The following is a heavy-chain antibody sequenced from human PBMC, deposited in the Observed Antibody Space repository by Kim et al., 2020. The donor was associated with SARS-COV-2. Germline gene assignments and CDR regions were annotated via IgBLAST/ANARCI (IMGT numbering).Heavy chain of an antibody. CDR1: GYTFTSYA. CDR3: ARAAYSQAYSGYDSGGMDV. J-gene: IGHJ6*02. Sequence: ASVKVSCKASGYTFTSYAMNWVRQAPGQGLEWMGWINTNTGNPTYAQGFTGRFVFSLDTSVSTAYLQISSLKAEDTAVYYCARAAYSQAYSGYDSGGMDVWGQGTPVTVSS. CDR2: INTNTGNP. D-gene: IGHD5-12*01. V-gene: IGHV7-4-1*02.